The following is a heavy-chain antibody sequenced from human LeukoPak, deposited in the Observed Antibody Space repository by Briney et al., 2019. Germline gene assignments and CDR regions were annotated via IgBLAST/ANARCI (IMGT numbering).Heavy chain of an antibody. J-gene: IGHJ4*02. CDR1: GYTFTGYY. V-gene: IGHV1-2*02. D-gene: IGHD6-19*01. Sequence: VKVSCKASGYTFTGYYMHWVRQAPGQGPEWMGWINPNSGGTNYAQKFQGRVTMTRDTSTSTVYMELSSLRSEDTAVYYCARAGYSSGWYRDREARYWGQGTLVTVSS. CDR3: ARAGYSSGWYRDREARY. CDR2: INPNSGGT.